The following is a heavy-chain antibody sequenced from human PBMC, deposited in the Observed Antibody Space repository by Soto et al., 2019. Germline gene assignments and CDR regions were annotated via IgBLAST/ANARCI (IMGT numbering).Heavy chain of an antibody. CDR2: IIPISGTA. CDR3: ARAYYDSSGYDY. CDR1: GGTFRSYP. J-gene: IGHJ4*02. V-gene: IGHV1-69*06. D-gene: IGHD3-22*01. Sequence: QGQLMPSGAEVKKPGSSVKVSCKASGGTFRSYPISWVRQAPGQGLEWMGGIIPISGTANYAQKYQGRVTITADKSTSTAHMELSSLGSEDTGVYCCARAYYDSSGYDYWGQGTLVTVSS.